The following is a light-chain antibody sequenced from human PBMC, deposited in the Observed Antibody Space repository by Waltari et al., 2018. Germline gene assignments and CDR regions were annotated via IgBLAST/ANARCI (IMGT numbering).Light chain of an antibody. CDR1: DNDVGRYNL. CDR2: EIK. V-gene: IGLV2-23*02. CDR3: CSYAGSDTFHYV. J-gene: IGLJ1*01. Sequence: HSALTQPASVSGSPGQSITISCTGSDNDVGRYNLVSWYQPHPGQAPKLFIYEIKKRPSGVSNRFSGSKSGNTASLTISGLQIEDEADYHCCSYAGSDTFHYVFGSGTQVTVL.